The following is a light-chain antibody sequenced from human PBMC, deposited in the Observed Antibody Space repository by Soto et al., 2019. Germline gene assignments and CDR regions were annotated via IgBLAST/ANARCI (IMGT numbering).Light chain of an antibody. V-gene: IGKV3-15*01. CDR3: QQCNDGPHT. CDR1: QSVSSN. CDR2: GAS. J-gene: IGKJ2*01. Sequence: EMVMTQSPATLTVSPGERATLSCRASQSVSSNLACYQQKPDQAPRLLIYGASTRATGIPARFSGRGSGTEFTLTISRLPSQDCAVYYCQQCNDGPHTFGQGTKLEIK.